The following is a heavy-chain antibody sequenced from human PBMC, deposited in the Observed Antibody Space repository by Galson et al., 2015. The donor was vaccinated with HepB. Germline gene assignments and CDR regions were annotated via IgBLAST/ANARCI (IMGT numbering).Heavy chain of an antibody. Sequence: SLRLSCAVSAVSFKSYWMSWVSQAQGKGLEWVANIKEDGSERYYVDSVRGRFTISRDNAKNSLYLQMNSLRAEDTALYYCARGYYGMDVWGQGTTVTVSS. CDR3: ARGYYGMDV. V-gene: IGHV3-7*03. D-gene: IGHD1-14*01. J-gene: IGHJ6*02. CDR2: IKEDGSER. CDR1: AVSFKSYW.